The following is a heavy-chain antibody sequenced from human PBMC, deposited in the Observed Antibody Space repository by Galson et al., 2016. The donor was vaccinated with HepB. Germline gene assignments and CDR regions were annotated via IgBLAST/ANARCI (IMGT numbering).Heavy chain of an antibody. CDR3: ARASWSTTTRFDY. Sequence: SLRLSCAASGFTFSNYAMHWVRQSPGKGLEWVSSITAGGGATYYADSVKGRFTISRDYSKNTLCLQMNSLRAEDTAVYYCARASWSTTTRFDYWGQGTPVTVSS. CDR1: GFTFSNYA. D-gene: IGHD2-2*01. V-gene: IGHV3-23*01. CDR2: ITAGGGAT. J-gene: IGHJ4*02.